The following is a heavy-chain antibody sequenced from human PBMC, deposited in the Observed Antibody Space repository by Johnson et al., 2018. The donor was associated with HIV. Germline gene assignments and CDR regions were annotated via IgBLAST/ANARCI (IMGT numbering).Heavy chain of an antibody. Sequence: QVQLVESGGGLVQPGGSLRLSCAASGFSFSDYFVSWIRQAPGKGLAWVSYIRRGGSSASVTYYADSVKGRFPISRDNAKNSLSLQMNSLRAEDTAVYYCARAVRLGYCMGGSCYSPAFDIWGQGTMVTVS. D-gene: IGHD2-15*01. V-gene: IGHV3-11*04. CDR2: IRRGGSSASVT. J-gene: IGHJ3*02. CDR1: GFSFSDYF. CDR3: ARAVRLGYCMGGSCYSPAFDI.